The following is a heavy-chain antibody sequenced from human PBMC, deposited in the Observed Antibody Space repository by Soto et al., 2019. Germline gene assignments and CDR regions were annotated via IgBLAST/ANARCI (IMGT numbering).Heavy chain of an antibody. CDR2: SSNSGTFS. CDR1: GFTFSDYY. J-gene: IGHJ4*02. D-gene: IGHD1-1*01. CDR3: ARSGDNYNRLDY. V-gene: IGHV3-11*06. Sequence: VGSLRLSCEGSGFTFSDYYISWIRQAPGKGLEWISYSSNSGTFSRCADSVKGRFSISRDNTKNLLYLQMNSLRAEDTAVYYCARSGDNYNRLDYWGQGTPVTVSS.